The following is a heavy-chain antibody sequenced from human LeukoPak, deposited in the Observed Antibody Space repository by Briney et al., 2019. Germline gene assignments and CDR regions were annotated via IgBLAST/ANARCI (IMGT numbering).Heavy chain of an antibody. Sequence: GGSLRLSCAASGFTFSSYGMHWVRQAPGKGLEWVAVISYDGSNKYYADSVKGRFTISRDNSKNTLYLQMNSLRAEDTAVYYCAKSGGYGGNWPGYYWGQGTLVTVSS. CDR2: ISYDGSNK. V-gene: IGHV3-30*18. J-gene: IGHJ4*02. CDR1: GFTFSSYG. CDR3: AKSGGYGGNWPGYY. D-gene: IGHD4-23*01.